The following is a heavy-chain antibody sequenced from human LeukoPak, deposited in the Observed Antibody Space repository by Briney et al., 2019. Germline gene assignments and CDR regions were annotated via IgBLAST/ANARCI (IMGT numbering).Heavy chain of an antibody. V-gene: IGHV3-7*05. D-gene: IGHD3-22*01. CDR3: ARDSDRRSDC. J-gene: IGHJ4*02. Sequence: GGSLILSCAASGFILRNYWMSWVRQAPGKGLEWVASIKEGGSETWYVDSVKGRFTISRDSAKNSLYLQMNSLRAEDTAVYYCARDSDRRSDCWGQGTLVTVSS. CDR2: IKEGGSET. CDR1: GFILRNYW.